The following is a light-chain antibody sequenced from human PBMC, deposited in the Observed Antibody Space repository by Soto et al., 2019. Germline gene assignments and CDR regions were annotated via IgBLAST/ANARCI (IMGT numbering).Light chain of an antibody. J-gene: IGKJ4*01. CDR3: QQSRDWPLT. CDR1: QSVSNY. Sequence: EIVLTQSPATLSLSPGERATVSCRASQSVSNYLAWYQQKPGQAPRLLMYDASNRATGIPARFSGSGSGTDFPLTITSLEPEDFAVYYCQQSRDWPLTFGGGTKVEIK. CDR2: DAS. V-gene: IGKV3-11*01.